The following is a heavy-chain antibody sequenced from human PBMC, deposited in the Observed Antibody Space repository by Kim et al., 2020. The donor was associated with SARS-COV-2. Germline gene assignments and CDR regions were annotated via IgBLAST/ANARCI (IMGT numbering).Heavy chain of an antibody. CDR2: ISGSGGST. Sequence: GGSLRLSCAASGFTFSSYAMSWVRQAPGKGLEWVSAISGSGGSTYYADSVKGRFTISRDNSKNTLYLQMNSLRAEDTAVYYCAKIGRGGGGRWGIDYWGQGTLVTVSS. V-gene: IGHV3-23*01. CDR1: GFTFSSYA. J-gene: IGHJ4*02. D-gene: IGHD2-15*01. CDR3: AKIGRGGGGRWGIDY.